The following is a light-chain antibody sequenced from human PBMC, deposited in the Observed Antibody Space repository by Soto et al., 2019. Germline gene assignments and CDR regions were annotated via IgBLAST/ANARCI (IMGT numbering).Light chain of an antibody. Sequence: DIQLTQSPSFLSASEGDIVTITCRASQGIHIHLAWYQQKHGKAPKLLIDSASTLQSGVPSRFSGSGSGTEFTLTINSLQREDFATSYCQQLNMYPLTFGPGARVAI. V-gene: IGKV1-9*01. CDR3: QQLNMYPLT. J-gene: IGKJ3*01. CDR1: QGIHIH. CDR2: SAS.